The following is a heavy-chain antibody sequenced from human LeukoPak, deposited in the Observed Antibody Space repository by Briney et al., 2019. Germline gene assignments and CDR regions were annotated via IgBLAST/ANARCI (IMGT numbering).Heavy chain of an antibody. J-gene: IGHJ5*02. CDR2: IIPIFGTA. V-gene: IGHV1-69*13. Sequence: ASVKVSCKASGGTFSSYAISWVRQAPGQGLEWMGGIIPIFGTANYAQKFRGRVTITADESTSTAYMELSSLRSEDTAVYYCARGPYYYDSSGAPGGNWFDPWGQGTLVTVSS. CDR1: GGTFSSYA. CDR3: ARGPYYYDSSGAPGGNWFDP. D-gene: IGHD3-22*01.